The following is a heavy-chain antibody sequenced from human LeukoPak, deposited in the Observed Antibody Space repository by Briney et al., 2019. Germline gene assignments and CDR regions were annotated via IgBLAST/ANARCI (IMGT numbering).Heavy chain of an antibody. CDR3: ARGPRWVDY. D-gene: IGHD1-26*01. V-gene: IGHV4-59*12. CDR2: IYYSGTT. CDR1: GASIDSYY. Sequence: SETLSLTCTISGASIDSYYWSWIRQPPGKGLEWIGYIYYSGTTNYNPSLKRRVTISVDTSKNQFSLKLSSVTAADTAVYYCARGPRWVDYWGQGTLITVSS. J-gene: IGHJ4*02.